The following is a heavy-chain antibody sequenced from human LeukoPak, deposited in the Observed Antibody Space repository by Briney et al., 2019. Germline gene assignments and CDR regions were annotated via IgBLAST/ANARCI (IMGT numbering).Heavy chain of an antibody. CDR3: ARDPGE. V-gene: IGHV4-4*07. Sequence: SETLSLTCTVSGASSTSNSWSWFRNPAGKGLEWIGRIYNSGNTNYNSSLKSRVTMSVDTSKNQFSLKLTSVTAADTAVYYCARDPGEWGQGTLVTVSS. J-gene: IGHJ4*02. CDR1: GASSTSNS. CDR2: IYNSGNT. D-gene: IGHD7-27*01.